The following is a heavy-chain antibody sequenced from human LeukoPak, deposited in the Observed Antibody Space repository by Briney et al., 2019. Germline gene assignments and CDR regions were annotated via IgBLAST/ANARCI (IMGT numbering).Heavy chain of an antibody. J-gene: IGHJ6*03. Sequence: GGSLRLSCAASGFTFSSYGMHWVRQAPGKGLEWVAVISYDGSNKYYADSVKGRFTISRDNSKNTLYLQMNSLRAEDTAVYYCAKGGWGYYMDVWGKGTTVTVSS. D-gene: IGHD6-19*01. CDR1: GFTFSSYG. V-gene: IGHV3-30*18. CDR3: AKGGWGYYMDV. CDR2: ISYDGSNK.